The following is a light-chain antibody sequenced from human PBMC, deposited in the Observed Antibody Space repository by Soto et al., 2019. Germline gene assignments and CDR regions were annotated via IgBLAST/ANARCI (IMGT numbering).Light chain of an antibody. V-gene: IGKV4-1*01. CDR3: HQYYGSPPRT. CDR2: WGF. Sequence: DIVMTQSPDSLAVSLGERATINCKSSQSVLYSSNNKNYLAWYQQKPGQSPKLLISWGFIREPGVPDRFSGSGSGTDFTLTISSLQAEDVAVYYCHQYYGSPPRTFGQGTKVEIK. J-gene: IGKJ1*01. CDR1: QSVLYSSNNKNY.